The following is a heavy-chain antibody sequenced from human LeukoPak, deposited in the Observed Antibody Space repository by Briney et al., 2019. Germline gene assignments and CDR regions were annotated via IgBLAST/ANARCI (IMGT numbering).Heavy chain of an antibody. D-gene: IGHD3-10*01. J-gene: IGHJ5*02. CDR1: GGTFSSYA. CDR3: AGSTMVPSLWFDP. CDR2: IIPIFGTA. V-gene: IGHV1-69*06. Sequence: SVKVSCKASGGTFSSYAISWVRQAPGQGLEWMGGIIPIFGTANYAQKFQGRVTITADKSTSTAYMELSSLRSEDTAVDYCAGSTMVPSLWFDPWGQGTLVTVSS.